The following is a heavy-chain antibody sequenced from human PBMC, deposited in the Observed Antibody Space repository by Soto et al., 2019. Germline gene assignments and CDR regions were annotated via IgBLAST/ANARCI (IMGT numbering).Heavy chain of an antibody. J-gene: IGHJ6*02. CDR2: ISYDGNNK. Sequence: QVQLVESGGGVVQPGRSLRLSCAASGFTFSSYGMHWVRQAPGKGLEWVAVISYDGNNKYYADSVKGRFTISRDNSKNTLYLQMNSLRAEDTAVYYCAVGPYCSGGSCYSRGYYYYGLDVWGQGTTVTVSS. CDR1: GFTFSSYG. D-gene: IGHD2-15*01. V-gene: IGHV3-30*03. CDR3: AVGPYCSGGSCYSRGYYYYGLDV.